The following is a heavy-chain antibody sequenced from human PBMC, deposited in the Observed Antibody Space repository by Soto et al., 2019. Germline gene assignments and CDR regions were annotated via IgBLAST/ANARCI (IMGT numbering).Heavy chain of an antibody. Sequence: VQLVQSGAEVKKPGSSVKVSCKASGDTSTTYVTSWVRQAPGQGPEWIGGIHPMSRTAKYSEKYNGRVTITADEATRTDYLDLTSLRFEDTAVYFCARGTYCGSNCFFAREYWGQGTLVTVSS. CDR3: ARGTYCGSNCFFAREY. CDR2: IHPMSRTA. V-gene: IGHV1-69*01. J-gene: IGHJ4*02. CDR1: GDTSTTYV. D-gene: IGHD2-21*01.